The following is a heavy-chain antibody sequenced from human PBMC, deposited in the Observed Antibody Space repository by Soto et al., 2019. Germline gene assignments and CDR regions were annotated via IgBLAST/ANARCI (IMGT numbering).Heavy chain of an antibody. J-gene: IGHJ3*02. Sequence: QVQLQESGPGLVKPSETLSLTCTVSGGSISSYYWSWIRQPPGKGLEWIGYIYYSGSTNYNPSLKSRVTISVDTSKNQFSLKLSSVTAADTAVYYCARADYSFLQYAFDIWGQGTMVTVSS. V-gene: IGHV4-59*01. CDR2: IYYSGST. D-gene: IGHD4-4*01. CDR1: GGSISSYY. CDR3: ARADYSFLQYAFDI.